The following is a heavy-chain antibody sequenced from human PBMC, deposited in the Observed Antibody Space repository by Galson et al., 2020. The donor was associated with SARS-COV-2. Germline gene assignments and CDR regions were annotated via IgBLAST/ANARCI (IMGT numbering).Heavy chain of an antibody. D-gene: IGHD4-17*01. CDR1: GGSISSSSYY. CDR2: IYYSGST. Sequence: SETLSLTCTVSGGSISSSSYYWGWIRQPPGKGLEWIGSIYYSGSTYYNPSLKSRLTMSVDTSKNQFSLRLTSVTAADTAVYFCARTSSTATREYYFDYWGQGTLVSVSS. CDR3: ARTSSTATREYYFDY. J-gene: IGHJ4*02. V-gene: IGHV4-39*01.